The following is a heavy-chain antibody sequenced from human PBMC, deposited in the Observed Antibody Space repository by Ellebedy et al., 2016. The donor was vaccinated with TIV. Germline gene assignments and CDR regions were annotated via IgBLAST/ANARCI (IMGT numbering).Heavy chain of an antibody. J-gene: IGHJ4*02. Sequence: GGSLRLSXATSGFTFSTYAMHWVRQAPGKGLEWVALISNDGSNKYYADSVRGRFTISRDNSKNTLYPQMNSLRTEDTAVYYCAKDVHYYDSSGPTIGYWGQGTLVTVSS. V-gene: IGHV3-30-3*01. CDR3: AKDVHYYDSSGPTIGY. D-gene: IGHD3-22*01. CDR1: GFTFSTYA. CDR2: ISNDGSNK.